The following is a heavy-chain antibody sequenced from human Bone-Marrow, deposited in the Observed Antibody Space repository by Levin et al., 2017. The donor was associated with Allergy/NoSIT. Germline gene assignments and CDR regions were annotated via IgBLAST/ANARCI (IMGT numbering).Heavy chain of an antibody. CDR2: ITWNRGNK. Sequence: GGSLRLSCAASGFNIGDYAMHWVRQAPGKGLEWVSGITWNRGNKDYADSVKGRFTISRDNAKNSLYLQINSLRIEDTAFYYCAKDMSGDGSNFDYWGQGTLVTVSS. V-gene: IGHV3-9*01. D-gene: IGHD5-24*01. CDR3: AKDMSGDGSNFDY. J-gene: IGHJ4*02. CDR1: GFNIGDYA.